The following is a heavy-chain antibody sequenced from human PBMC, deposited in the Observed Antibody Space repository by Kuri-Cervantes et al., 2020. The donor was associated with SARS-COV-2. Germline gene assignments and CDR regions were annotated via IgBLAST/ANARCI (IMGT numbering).Heavy chain of an antibody. CDR3: AKDRVPVARRSRHFDY. CDR2: INAGNGNT. CDR1: GYTFTSYA. Sequence: ASVKVSCKASGYTFTSYAMHWVRQAPGQRLEWMGWINAGNGNTKYSQKFQGRVTITRDTSASTAYMELRSLRSDDTALYYCAKDRVPVARRSRHFDYWGQGTLVTVSS. D-gene: IGHD6-19*01. V-gene: IGHV1-3*01. J-gene: IGHJ4*02.